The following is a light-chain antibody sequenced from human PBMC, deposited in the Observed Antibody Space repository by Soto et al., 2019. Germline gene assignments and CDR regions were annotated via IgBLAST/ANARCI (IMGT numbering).Light chain of an antibody. J-gene: IGKJ1*01. CDR2: DAS. CDR3: QQYKNYPWT. CDR1: QSISWW. Sequence: DIQMTQSPSSLSASVGDRVTITCRASQSISWWLAWYQQKPGKAPKLLIYDASSLGSGVPSRFSGSGSGTESTLTISNLQPDDLASYYCQQYKNYPWTFGQGTKVEIK. V-gene: IGKV1-5*01.